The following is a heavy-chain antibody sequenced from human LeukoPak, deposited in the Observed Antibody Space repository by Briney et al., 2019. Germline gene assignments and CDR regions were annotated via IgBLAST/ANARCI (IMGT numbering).Heavy chain of an antibody. CDR2: LSGSGTAT. D-gene: IGHD2-21*01. CDR1: QFTFSRFA. V-gene: IGHV3-23*01. CDR3: AKHLGSHSFLFYYMDV. J-gene: IGHJ6*03. Sequence: GGSLRLSCEASQFTFSRFAMSWIRQAPGTGLERVSTLSGSGTATYYADSVKGRFTTSRDNSKDTLYLQMDNLRADDTAVYYCAKHLGSHSFLFYYMDVWGTGTSVIVSS.